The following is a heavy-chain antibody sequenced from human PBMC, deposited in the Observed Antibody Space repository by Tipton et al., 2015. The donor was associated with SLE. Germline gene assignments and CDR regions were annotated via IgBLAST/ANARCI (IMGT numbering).Heavy chain of an antibody. CDR2: IGTAGDT. Sequence: SLRLSCAASGFTFSSYDMHWVRQATGKGLEWVSAIGTAGDTYYPGSVKGRFTISRDNSKNTLYLQMNSLRAEDTAVYYCAKDRRITMIVVGNWFDPWGQGTLVTVSS. D-gene: IGHD3-22*01. CDR3: AKDRRITMIVVGNWFDP. J-gene: IGHJ5*02. V-gene: IGHV3-13*01. CDR1: GFTFSSYD.